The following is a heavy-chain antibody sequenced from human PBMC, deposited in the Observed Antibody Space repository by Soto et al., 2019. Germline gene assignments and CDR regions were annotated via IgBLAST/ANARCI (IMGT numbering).Heavy chain of an antibody. CDR3: ARERLSGSYLDY. CDR2: ISSSSSYI. D-gene: IGHD1-26*01. Sequence: GGSLRLSCAASGFTFSSYSMNWVRQAPGKGLEWVSSISSSSSYIYYADSVKGRFTISRDNAKNSLYLQMNSLRAEDTAVYYCARERLSGSYLDYWGQGTLVTVSS. J-gene: IGHJ4*02. V-gene: IGHV3-21*01. CDR1: GFTFSSYS.